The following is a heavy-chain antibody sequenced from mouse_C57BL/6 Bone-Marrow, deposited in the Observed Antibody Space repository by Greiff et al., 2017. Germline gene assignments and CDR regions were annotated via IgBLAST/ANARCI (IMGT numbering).Heavy chain of an antibody. CDR2: IRYTGST. Sequence: EVQLKESGPGLAKPSQSLSLTCSVTGYSFTSDYWNWIRKFPGHKLEYMGYIRYTGSTSYNTPLKRRISITRDTSKNQYYLQLNSVTTEDTATYYCARCENEGYAMDYWGQGTSVTVSS. V-gene: IGHV3-8*01. CDR1: GYSFTSDY. J-gene: IGHJ4*01. CDR3: ARCENEGYAMDY.